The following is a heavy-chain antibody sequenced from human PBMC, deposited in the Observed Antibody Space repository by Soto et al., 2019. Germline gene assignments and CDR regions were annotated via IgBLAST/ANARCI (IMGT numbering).Heavy chain of an antibody. J-gene: IGHJ6*02. D-gene: IGHD4-17*01. CDR1: GGTFSSYA. V-gene: IGHV1-69*13. CDR2: IIPIFGTA. CDR3: ARAYGDYPSYYYGMDV. Sequence: SVKVSCKASGGTFSSYAISWVRQAPGQGLEWMGGIIPIFGTANYAQKFQGRVTITADESTSTAYMELSSLRSEDTAVYYCARAYGDYPSYYYGMDVWGQGTTVTDSS.